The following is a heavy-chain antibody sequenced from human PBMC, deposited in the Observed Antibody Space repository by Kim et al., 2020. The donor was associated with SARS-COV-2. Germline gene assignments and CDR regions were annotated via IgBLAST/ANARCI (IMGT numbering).Heavy chain of an antibody. CDR2: VNAGNGDT. D-gene: IGHD2-8*01. J-gene: IGHJ4*02. CDR1: GYTFTKYG. CDR3: ARPSFCADGIFPYYDY. Sequence: ASVKVSCKASGYTFTKYGVHWVRQAPGQSLEWMGWVNAGNGDTHYSPKFQDRVTITRDTSATTAYMELSSLRSEDTAVYYCARPSFCADGIFPYYDYWGQGTLVTVSS. V-gene: IGHV1-3*01.